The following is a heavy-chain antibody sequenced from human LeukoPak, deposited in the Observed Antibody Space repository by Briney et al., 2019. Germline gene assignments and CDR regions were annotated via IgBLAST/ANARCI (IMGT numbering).Heavy chain of an antibody. D-gene: IGHD5-24*01. CDR2: SNPISGGT. V-gene: IGHV1-2*02. CDR1: RYTFTGYY. CDR3: ASTVEMATARYYYYYMDV. Sequence: GASVKVSCKASRYTFTGYYMNWVRQAPGLGLEWMGWSNPISGGTNYAQKFQGRVTMTRDTSISTAYMELSRLRSDDTAMYYCASTVEMATARYYYYYMDVWGKGTTVTISS. J-gene: IGHJ6*03.